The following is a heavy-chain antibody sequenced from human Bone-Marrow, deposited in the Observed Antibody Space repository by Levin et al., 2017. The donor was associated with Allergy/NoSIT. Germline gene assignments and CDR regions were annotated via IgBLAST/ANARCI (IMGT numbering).Heavy chain of an antibody. J-gene: IGHJ4*02. Sequence: KISCKASGYSFTNYGISWVRQAPGQGREWMGWISAYNGNTKYAQTLQGRVTMTTDTSTSTAYMELKSLRADATAVYYCAREGTPQSWDYWGQGSLVSVSS. D-gene: IGHD1-14*01. CDR2: ISAYNGNT. CDR3: AREGTPQSWDY. CDR1: GYSFTNYG. V-gene: IGHV1-18*01.